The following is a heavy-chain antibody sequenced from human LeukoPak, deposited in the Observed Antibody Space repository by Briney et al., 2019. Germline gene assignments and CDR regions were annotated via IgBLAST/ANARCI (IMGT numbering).Heavy chain of an antibody. CDR2: ISSSSSYI. J-gene: IGHJ5*02. V-gene: IGHV3-21*01. Sequence: PGGTLSLSCAASGFTFSSYSMNGVRQAPGKGLEWVSSISSSSSYIYYADSVKGRFTISRDNAKNSLYLQMNSLRAEDTAVYYCARDPTYGSGIPWGQGTLVTVSS. CDR3: ARDPTYGSGIP. CDR1: GFTFSSYS. D-gene: IGHD3-10*01.